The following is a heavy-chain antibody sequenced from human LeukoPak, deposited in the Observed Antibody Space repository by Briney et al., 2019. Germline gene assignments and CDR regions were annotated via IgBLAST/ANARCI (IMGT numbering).Heavy chain of an antibody. CDR2: TYYQSKWKY. V-gene: IGHV6-1*01. J-gene: IGHJ4*02. D-gene: IGHD6-13*01. Sequence: SQTLSLTCDISGDSVSSKSATWNWIRQSPSRGLEWLGRTYYQSKWKYGYGVSVKSRITINPDTSKNQFSLHLNSVTPEDTAVYYCAGSEAGTIDYWGQGTLVTVSS. CDR1: GDSVSSKSAT. CDR3: AGSEAGTIDY.